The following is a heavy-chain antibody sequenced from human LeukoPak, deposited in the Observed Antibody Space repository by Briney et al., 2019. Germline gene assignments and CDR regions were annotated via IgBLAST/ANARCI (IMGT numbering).Heavy chain of an antibody. CDR1: GASISSYY. J-gene: IGHJ4*02. D-gene: IGHD3-10*01. V-gene: IGHV4-59*01. Sequence: SETLSLTCTVSGASISSYYWSWIRQPPGRGLEWLGYIYYSGSTNYNPSLKSRVTISVDTSKNQFSLKLSSVTAADTAVYYCARASADYYSSGSTPFDYWGQGTLVTVSS. CDR2: IYYSGST. CDR3: ARASADYYSSGSTPFDY.